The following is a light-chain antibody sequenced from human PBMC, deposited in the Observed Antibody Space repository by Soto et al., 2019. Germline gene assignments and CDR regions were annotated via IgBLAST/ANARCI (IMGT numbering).Light chain of an antibody. V-gene: IGLV2-8*01. CDR3: SSYAGSNNFVL. CDR2: EVT. J-gene: IGLJ2*01. CDR1: SSDVGGYNY. Sequence: QSALTQPPSASGSPGQSVIISCTGTSSDVGGYNYVSWYRQYPGKAPKLMIYEVTKRPAGVPYRLSGSKFGNTASLTVSGLQDEDEATYYCSSYAGSNNFVLFGGGTKLTVL.